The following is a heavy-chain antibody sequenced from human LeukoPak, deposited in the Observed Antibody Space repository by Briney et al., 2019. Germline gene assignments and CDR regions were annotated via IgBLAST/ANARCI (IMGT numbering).Heavy chain of an antibody. CDR3: ASPITMVRGGEEGAFDI. D-gene: IGHD3-10*01. Sequence: GASVKVSCRASGGTFSSYAISWVRQAPGQGLEWMGGIIPIFGTANYAQKFQGRVTITADESTSTAYMELSSLRSEDTAVYYCASPITMVRGGEEGAFDIWGQGTMVTVSP. CDR1: GGTFSSYA. CDR2: IIPIFGTA. J-gene: IGHJ3*02. V-gene: IGHV1-69*13.